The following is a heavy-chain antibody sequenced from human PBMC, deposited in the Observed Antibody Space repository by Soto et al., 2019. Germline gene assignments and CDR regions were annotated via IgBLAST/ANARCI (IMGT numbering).Heavy chain of an antibody. CDR2: ISNSGRAI. D-gene: IGHD4-4*01. Sequence: EVQLVESGGGLVQAGGSLRLSCAVFGFTFSNYEMNWVRQAPGKGLEWVSYISNSGRAIYYADSVKGRFTISRDNAKNSLYLQMNSLRAEDTAVYYCARDPEIYSCKFDYGLDVWGQGTTVTVSS. CDR1: GFTFSNYE. V-gene: IGHV3-48*03. J-gene: IGHJ6*02. CDR3: ARDPEIYSCKFDYGLDV.